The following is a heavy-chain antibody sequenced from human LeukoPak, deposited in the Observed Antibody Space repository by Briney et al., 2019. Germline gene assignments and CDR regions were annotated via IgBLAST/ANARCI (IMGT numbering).Heavy chain of an antibody. CDR3: ARDQYDTWSRRGNFDS. D-gene: IGHD3/OR15-3a*01. CDR1: GFTFSSLW. J-gene: IGHJ4*02. V-gene: IGHV3-7*03. CDR2: IKPDGSDT. Sequence: GGSLRLSCAASGFTFSSLWMGWLRQAPGKGQEWVANIKPDGSDTYYVDSVKDRFTISRDNTKNSLYLQMNSLRAEDTAVFYCARDQYDTWSRRGNFDSWGQGTLVIVSS.